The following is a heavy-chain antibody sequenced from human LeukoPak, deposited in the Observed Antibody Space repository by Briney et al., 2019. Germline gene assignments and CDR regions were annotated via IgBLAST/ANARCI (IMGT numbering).Heavy chain of an antibody. CDR2: ISAYNGNT. CDR3: ARRGPYDYVWGSYRPNLFDY. CDR1: GYTFTSYG. J-gene: IGHJ4*02. V-gene: IGHV1-18*01. Sequence: GASVKVSCKASGYTFTSYGISWVRQAPGQGLEWMGWISAYNGNTNYAQKLQGRVTMTTDTSTSTAYMELRSLRSDDTAVYYCARRGPYDYVWGSYRPNLFDYWGQGTLVTVSS. D-gene: IGHD3-16*02.